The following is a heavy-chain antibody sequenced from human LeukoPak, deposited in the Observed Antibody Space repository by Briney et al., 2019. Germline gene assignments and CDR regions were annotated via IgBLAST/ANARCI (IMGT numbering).Heavy chain of an antibody. Sequence: GGSLRLSCAACGFTFSSYWMSWVRQAPGKGLEWVANIKQDGSEKYYVDSVKGRFTISRDNAKNSLNLQMNSLRAEDTAVYYCATLITGTIPYIDYWGQGTLVTVSS. J-gene: IGHJ4*02. CDR3: ATLITGTIPYIDY. D-gene: IGHD1-20*01. CDR2: IKQDGSEK. V-gene: IGHV3-7*01. CDR1: GFTFSSYW.